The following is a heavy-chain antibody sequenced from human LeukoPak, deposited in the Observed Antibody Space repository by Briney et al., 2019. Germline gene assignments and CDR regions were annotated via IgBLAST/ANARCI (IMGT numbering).Heavy chain of an antibody. CDR1: GFTFSTYA. CDR3: ARDSSLGMD. Sequence: GGSLRLSCAASGFTFSTYAMYWVRQAPGKGLEYVSAISGSGVNTYYANSVKGRFTISRDNSKNTLYLQLGSLRAEDMAVYYCARDSSLGMDWGQGTQVTVSA. J-gene: IGHJ4*02. CDR2: ISGSGVNT. D-gene: IGHD1-26*01. V-gene: IGHV3-64*01.